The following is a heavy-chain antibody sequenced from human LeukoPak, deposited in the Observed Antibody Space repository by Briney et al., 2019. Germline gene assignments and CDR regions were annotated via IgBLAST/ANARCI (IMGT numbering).Heavy chain of an antibody. V-gene: IGHV4-59*01. CDR2: INYSGST. D-gene: IGHD2-15*01. CDR3: ARDLSGYCSGGGCYSDYYYGLDV. CDR1: GGSISSYY. Sequence: SETLSLTCTVSGGSISSYYWSWIRQPPGKGLEWIGYINYSGSTNYNPSLKSRVTISVDTSKYQFSLKLSSVTAADTAVYYCARDLSGYCSGGGCYSDYYYGLDVWGQGTTVTVS. J-gene: IGHJ6*02.